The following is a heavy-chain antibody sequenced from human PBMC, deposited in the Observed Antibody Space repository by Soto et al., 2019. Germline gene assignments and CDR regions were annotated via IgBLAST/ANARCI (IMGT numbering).Heavy chain of an antibody. V-gene: IGHV4-30-4*01. CDR1: GGSISSGDYY. Sequence: QVQLQESGPGLVKPSQTLSLTCTVSGGSISSGDYYWSWIRQPPGKGLEWLGYIYYSGSTYYNPSLKSRVTISVDTSKNQFSLKLSSVTAADTAVYYCARDRCSGGSCYTDAFDIWGQGTMVTVSS. D-gene: IGHD2-15*01. CDR2: IYYSGST. CDR3: ARDRCSGGSCYTDAFDI. J-gene: IGHJ3*02.